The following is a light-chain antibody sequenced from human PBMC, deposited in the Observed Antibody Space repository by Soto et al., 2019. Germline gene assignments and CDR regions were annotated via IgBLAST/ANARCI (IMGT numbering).Light chain of an antibody. CDR2: KAS. CDR3: QHYNSYSEA. V-gene: IGKV1-5*03. J-gene: IGKJ1*01. Sequence: DIQMTQSPSTLSGSVGDRVTITCRASQTISSWLAWYQQRPGKAPKLLIYKASTLKSGVPSRFRGSGSGTEFTLTISSLQPDYFATYYCQHYNSYSEAFGQGTKVELK. CDR1: QTISSW.